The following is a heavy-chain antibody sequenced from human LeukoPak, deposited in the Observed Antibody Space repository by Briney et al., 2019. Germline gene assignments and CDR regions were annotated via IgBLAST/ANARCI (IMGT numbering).Heavy chain of an antibody. D-gene: IGHD2-15*01. J-gene: IGHJ4*02. V-gene: IGHV3-23*01. CDR3: ARDRGHCSGATCYSVLDS. CDR2: ISGSGGTT. Sequence: GGSLRLSCAASGFTFSTYAMNWVRQAPGKGLEWVSGISGSGGTTYYADSVKGRFTISRDNSKNTLYLQMNSLRAEDTAMYYCARDRGHCSGATCYSVLDSWGQGLLVTVSS. CDR1: GFTFSTYA.